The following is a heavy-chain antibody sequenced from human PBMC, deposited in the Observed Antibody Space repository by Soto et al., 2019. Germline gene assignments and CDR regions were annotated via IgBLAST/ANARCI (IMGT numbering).Heavy chain of an antibody. CDR2: IYCSGST. D-gene: IGHD6-13*01. J-gene: IGHJ5*02. CDR1: GGSISSGGYY. Sequence: SETLSLTCTVSGGSISSGGYYWSWIRQHPGKGLEWIGYIYCSGSTYYNPSLKSRVTISVDTTKNQFSLKLSSVTAADTAVYSCARAKKGIAAAENWFDPWGQGTLVTVSS. CDR3: ARAKKGIAAAENWFDP. V-gene: IGHV4-31*03.